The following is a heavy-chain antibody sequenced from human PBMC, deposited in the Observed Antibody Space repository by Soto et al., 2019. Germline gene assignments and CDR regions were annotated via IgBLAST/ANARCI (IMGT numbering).Heavy chain of an antibody. D-gene: IGHD3-3*01. Sequence: QVQLQESGPGLVKPSGTLSLTCAVSSGCISSSNWWSWVRQPPGKGLEWIGAIYHSGSTNYNPSLKSRVTISVNKSKNQFSLKLSSVTAADTAVYYCARSMYYVFWSGSVGDAFDIWGQGIMVTSSS. CDR3: ARSMYYVFWSGSVGDAFDI. CDR1: SGCISSSNW. J-gene: IGHJ3*02. V-gene: IGHV4-4*02. CDR2: IYHSGST.